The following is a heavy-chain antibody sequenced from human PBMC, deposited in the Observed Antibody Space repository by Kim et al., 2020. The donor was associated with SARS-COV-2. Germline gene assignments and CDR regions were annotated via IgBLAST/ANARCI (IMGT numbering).Heavy chain of an antibody. V-gene: IGHV3-23*01. Sequence: HQHPVKGRCTITRDNSKKPLYLELNSLRAEDTALYYCAKRAGGAGYFEYWGQGTLVTVSS. CDR3: AKRAGGAGYFEY. J-gene: IGHJ4*02. D-gene: IGHD3-10*01.